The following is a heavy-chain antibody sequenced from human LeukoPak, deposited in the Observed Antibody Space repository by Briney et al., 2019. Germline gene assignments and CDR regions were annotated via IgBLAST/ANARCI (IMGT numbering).Heavy chain of an antibody. CDR1: GGSISRYY. CDR3: ARDSGTTGEVKFDP. Sequence: SETLSLTCTVSGGSISRYYWSWIRQPAGKGLQWIGRIYGSGSTTYNPSLKSRLTMSVDTSKNQFSLKLSSMTAADTAIYYCARDSGTTGEVKFDPWGQGILVTVSS. CDR2: IYGSGST. V-gene: IGHV4-4*07. D-gene: IGHD3-10*01. J-gene: IGHJ5*02.